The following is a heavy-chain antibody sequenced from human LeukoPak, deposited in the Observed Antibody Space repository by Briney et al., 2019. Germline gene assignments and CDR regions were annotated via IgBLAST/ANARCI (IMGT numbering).Heavy chain of an antibody. CDR1: GFTFSSSW. V-gene: IGHV3-7*01. CDR2: VKGDGSDK. CDR3: AKGWSGYFRSPFDL. J-gene: IGHJ3*01. D-gene: IGHD3-3*01. Sequence: PGGSLRLSCAASGFTFSSSWMTWVRQAPGRGLEWVASVKGDGSDKYYVDSVKGRFTISRDNAKSSLDLQMSSLRAEDTAVYYCAKGWSGYFRSPFDLWGRGTMVTVSA.